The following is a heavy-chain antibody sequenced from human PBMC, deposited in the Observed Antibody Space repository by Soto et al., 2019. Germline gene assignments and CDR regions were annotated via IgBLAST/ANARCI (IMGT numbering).Heavy chain of an antibody. CDR3: ARGGVYYYGSGSTLPIGY. D-gene: IGHD3-10*01. V-gene: IGHV3-30-3*01. CDR1: GFTFSSYA. CDR2: ISYDGSNK. Sequence: GGSLRLSCAASGFTFSSYAMHWVRQAPGKGLGWVAVISYDGSNKYYADSVKGRFTISRDNSKNTLYLQMNSLRAEDTAVYYCARGGVYYYGSGSTLPIGYWGQGTLVTVSS. J-gene: IGHJ4*02.